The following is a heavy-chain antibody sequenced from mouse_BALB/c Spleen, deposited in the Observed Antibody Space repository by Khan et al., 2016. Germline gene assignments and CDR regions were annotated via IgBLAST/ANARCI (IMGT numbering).Heavy chain of an antibody. CDR2: ISYSGST. J-gene: IGHJ3*01. V-gene: IGHV3-2*02. CDR1: GYSITSDYA. Sequence: EVQLQESGPGLVKPSQSLSLTCTVTGYSITSDYAWNWIRQFPGNKLEWMGYISYSGSTSYNPSLKSRISITRHTSKNQFFLQLNSVTTEGTATSCCARSTTATRLFAYWGQETLVTVSA. CDR3: ARSTTATRLFAY. D-gene: IGHD1-2*01.